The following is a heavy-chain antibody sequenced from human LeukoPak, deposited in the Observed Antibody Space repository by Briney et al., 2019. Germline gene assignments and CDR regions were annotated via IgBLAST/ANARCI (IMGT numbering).Heavy chain of an antibody. V-gene: IGHV5-51*01. D-gene: IGHD1-26*01. CDR1: GYRFTSYW. J-gene: IGHJ5*02. CDR3: ARDRYSGSYYNGWFDP. Sequence: GGSLRLSCKGSGYRFTSYWIGWVRQMPGKGLEWMGIIYPGDSDTRYSPSFQGQVTISADKSISTAYLQWSSLKASDTAMYYCARDRYSGSYYNGWFDPWGQGTLVTVSS. CDR2: IYPGDSDT.